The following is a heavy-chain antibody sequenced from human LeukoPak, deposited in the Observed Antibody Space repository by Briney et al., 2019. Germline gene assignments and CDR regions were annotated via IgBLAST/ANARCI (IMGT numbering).Heavy chain of an antibody. CDR3: ARHAAMERLQIDY. CDR1: GYSFTSYW. V-gene: IGHV5-51*01. D-gene: IGHD1-1*01. J-gene: IGHJ4*02. Sequence: KVSCKASGYSFTSYWIGWVRQMPEKGLEWMGIIYPGDSDTRYSPSFQGQVTISVDKSISTAYLQWSSLKASDTAMYYCARHAAMERLQIDYWGQGTLVTVSS. CDR2: IYPGDSDT.